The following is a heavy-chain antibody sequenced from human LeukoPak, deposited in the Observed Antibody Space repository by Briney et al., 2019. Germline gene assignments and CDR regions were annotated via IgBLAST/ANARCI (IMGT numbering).Heavy chain of an antibody. CDR3: ARQNRNGFDY. Sequence: PGGSLTLSCAASGFTFSTYDFHWVRQTTGKGLEWVSATGTAGDTWYSGSVKGRFTISRENAKSSMYLQMNSLRAGDTAVYYCARQNRNGFDYWGQGTLVTVSS. CDR2: TGTAGDT. D-gene: IGHD2-8*01. J-gene: IGHJ4*02. V-gene: IGHV3-13*01. CDR1: GFTFSTYD.